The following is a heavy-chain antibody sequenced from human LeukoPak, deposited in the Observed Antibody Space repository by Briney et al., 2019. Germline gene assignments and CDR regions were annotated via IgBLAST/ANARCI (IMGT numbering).Heavy chain of an antibody. CDR1: GYTFTSYG. CDR3: ARDNIVVVVAATHLMDSWFDP. J-gene: IGHJ5*02. D-gene: IGHD2-15*01. V-gene: IGHV1-18*01. Sequence: GASVKVSCKASGYTFTSYGISWVRQAPGQGLEWMGWISAYNGNTNYAQKFQGRVTITADKSTSTAYMELSSLRSEDTAVYYCARDNIVVVVAATHLMDSWFDPWGQGTLVTVSS. CDR2: ISAYNGNT.